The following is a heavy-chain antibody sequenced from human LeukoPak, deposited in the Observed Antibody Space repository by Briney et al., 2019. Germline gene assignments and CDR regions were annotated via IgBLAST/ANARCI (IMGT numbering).Heavy chain of an antibody. CDR3: ARDLPNRRFGEHPDPR. Sequence: GASVKVSCKASGYTSTSYAISWVRQAPGQGLEWMGGIIPIFGTANYAQKFQGRVTITADESTSTAYMELSSLRSEDTAVYYCARDLPNRRFGEHPDPRWGQGTLVTVSS. J-gene: IGHJ4*02. V-gene: IGHV1-69*13. D-gene: IGHD3-10*01. CDR1: GYTSTSYA. CDR2: IIPIFGTA.